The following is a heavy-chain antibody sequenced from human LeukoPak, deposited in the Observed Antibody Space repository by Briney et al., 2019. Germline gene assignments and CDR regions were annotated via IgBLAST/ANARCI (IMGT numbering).Heavy chain of an antibody. CDR3: ASYSSGYYLFDY. Sequence: SETLSLTCTVSGGSISSSSYYWGWIRPPPGKGLEWIGSVYYTGTTYYNPSLKSRVTISVDTSKNQFSLTLTSVTATATAVYYCASYSSGYYLFDYWGQGTLVTVSS. V-gene: IGHV4-39*01. J-gene: IGHJ4*02. CDR2: VYYTGTT. CDR1: GGSISSSSYY. D-gene: IGHD3-22*01.